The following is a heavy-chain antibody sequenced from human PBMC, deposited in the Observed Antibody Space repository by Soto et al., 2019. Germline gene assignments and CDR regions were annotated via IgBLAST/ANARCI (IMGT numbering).Heavy chain of an antibody. Sequence: QVQLVQSGAEVKKPGASVKVSCKASGYTFTHYTVHWVRQAPGQRLEWMGWINAANGDTKYSQKFQGRVTITGDTSASTAYMELSSLTSEDTAVYYCARDSIVVAPVDTYNWFDPWGKGTLVTVSS. CDR2: INAANGDT. V-gene: IGHV1-3*01. CDR3: ARDSIVVAPVDTYNWFDP. CDR1: GYTFTHYT. D-gene: IGHD2-2*01. J-gene: IGHJ5*02.